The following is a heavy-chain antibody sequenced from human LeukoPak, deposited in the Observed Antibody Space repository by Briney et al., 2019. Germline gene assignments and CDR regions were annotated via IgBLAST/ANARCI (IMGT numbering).Heavy chain of an antibody. D-gene: IGHD3-22*01. V-gene: IGHV3-23*01. Sequence: GGSLTLSCAASGFSFSSHGMSWVRQAPGKGLEWVSGIIGGAGDTYYADSVKGRFTISRDNAKNTLYLQMNSLRAKDTAVDDCAREDHYDISGYYYVGCFDFWGQGTLVTVSS. J-gene: IGHJ4*02. CDR3: AREDHYDISGYYYVGCFDF. CDR2: IIGGAGDT. CDR1: GFSFSSHG.